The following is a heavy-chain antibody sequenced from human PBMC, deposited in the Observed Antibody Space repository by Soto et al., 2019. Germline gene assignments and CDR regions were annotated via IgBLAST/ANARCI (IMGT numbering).Heavy chain of an antibody. Sequence: QVQQVQSGAEVKKPGSSVKVSCKASGGTFSTYAISWVRQAPGQGLEWMGGIIPISATAKSAQKFQGRVTLTADESSSTAYMELSSLRSEDTAVYYCARVQGDYYYAMDVWGQGTTVTVSS. CDR3: ARVQGDYYYAMDV. CDR2: IIPISATA. D-gene: IGHD3-16*01. CDR1: GGTFSTYA. J-gene: IGHJ6*02. V-gene: IGHV1-69*01.